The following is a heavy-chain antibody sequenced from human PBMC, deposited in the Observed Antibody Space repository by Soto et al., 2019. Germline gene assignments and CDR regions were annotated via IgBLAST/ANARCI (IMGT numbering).Heavy chain of an antibody. D-gene: IGHD3-9*01. Sequence: GASVKVSCKASGGTFSSYAISWVRQAPGQGLEWMGGIIPIFGTANYAQKFQGRVTITADESTSTAYMELSSLRSEDTAVYYCARHGLRYFDWLSRPNYYCYGMDVWGQGTTVTVS. CDR3: ARHGLRYFDWLSRPNYYCYGMDV. CDR2: IIPIFGTA. J-gene: IGHJ6*02. V-gene: IGHV1-69*13. CDR1: GGTFSSYA.